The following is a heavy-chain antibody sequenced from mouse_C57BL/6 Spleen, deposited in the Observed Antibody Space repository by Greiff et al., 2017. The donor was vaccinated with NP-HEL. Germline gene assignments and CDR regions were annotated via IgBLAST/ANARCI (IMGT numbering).Heavy chain of an antibody. V-gene: IGHV1-18*01. J-gene: IGHJ1*03. CDR2: INPNNGGT. Sequence: VHVKQSGPELVKPGASVKIPCKASGYTFTDYNMDWVKQSHGKSLEWIGDINPNNGGTIYNQKFKGKATLTVDKSSSTAYMELRSLTSEDTAVYYCARSPFLYYGSSPWYFDVWGTGTTVTVSS. D-gene: IGHD1-1*01. CDR1: GYTFTDYN. CDR3: ARSPFLYYGSSPWYFDV.